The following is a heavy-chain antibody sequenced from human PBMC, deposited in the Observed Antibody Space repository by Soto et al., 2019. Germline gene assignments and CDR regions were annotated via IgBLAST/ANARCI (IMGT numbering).Heavy chain of an antibody. Sequence: TLSLTCAVSGGSISSGGYYWVWIRHHPGKGLEWIGYIYYSGSTYYNPSLKSRVTISVDTSKNQFSLKLSSVTAADTAVYYCARDRLLPVRIYDHWGQGTLVTVSS. CDR3: ARDRLLPVRIYDH. CDR1: GGSISSGGYY. V-gene: IGHV4-31*11. J-gene: IGHJ4*02. CDR2: IYYSGST. D-gene: IGHD3-10*01.